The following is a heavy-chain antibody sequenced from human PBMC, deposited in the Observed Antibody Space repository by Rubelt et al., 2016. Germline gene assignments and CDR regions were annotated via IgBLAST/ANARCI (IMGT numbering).Heavy chain of an antibody. J-gene: IGHJ6*02. CDR3: AREWGLPCSSTSCYEYYYYYYGMDV. D-gene: IGHD2-2*01. V-gene: IGHV3-23*01. CDR2: IVGGGGST. Sequence: VSAIVGGGGSTYYADSVKGRFTISRDNSKNTLYLQMNSLRAEDTAVYYCAREWGLPCSSTSCYEYYYYYYGMDVWGQGTTVTVSS.